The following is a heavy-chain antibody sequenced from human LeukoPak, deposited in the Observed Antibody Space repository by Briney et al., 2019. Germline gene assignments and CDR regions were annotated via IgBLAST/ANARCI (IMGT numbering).Heavy chain of an antibody. V-gene: IGHV4-59*01. Sequence: PSETLSLTCTVSGDSITGYYWTWVRQPPGKGLEWIGYVYHTGTSNYNPSVRSRITMSVDTSKNQYSMKLTSATAADTAVYFCARALDTWSALDYWGLGTLVTVSS. CDR2: VYHTGTS. CDR3: ARALDTWSALDY. CDR1: GDSITGYY. J-gene: IGHJ4*02. D-gene: IGHD5-18*01.